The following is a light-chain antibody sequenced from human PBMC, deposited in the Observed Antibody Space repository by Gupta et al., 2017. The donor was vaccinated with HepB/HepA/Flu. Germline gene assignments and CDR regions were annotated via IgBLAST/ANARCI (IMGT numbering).Light chain of an antibody. Sequence: DIQLTQSPSFLSASVGDRVTITCRASQDINSYLIWYQQKPGKAPNLLIYTASTLQGGVPSRFSGSGSVTEFTLTISSLQPEDFATYYCQQFNSYPITFGQGTRLDIK. V-gene: IGKV1-9*01. CDR1: QDINSY. J-gene: IGKJ5*01. CDR2: TAS. CDR3: QQFNSYPIT.